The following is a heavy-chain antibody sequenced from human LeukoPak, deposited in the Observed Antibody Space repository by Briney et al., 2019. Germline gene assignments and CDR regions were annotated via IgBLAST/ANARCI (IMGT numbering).Heavy chain of an antibody. CDR3: ARGDPGVVVPGGYYYYYYMDV. Sequence: ASVKVSCKASGYTFTSYGISWVRQAPGQGLEWMGWISAYNGNTNYAQKLQGRVTMTTDTSTSTAYMELRSLRSDDTAVYYCARGDPGVVVPGGYYYYYYMDVWGKGTTVTVSS. D-gene: IGHD2-2*01. J-gene: IGHJ6*03. CDR1: GYTFTSYG. V-gene: IGHV1-18*01. CDR2: ISAYNGNT.